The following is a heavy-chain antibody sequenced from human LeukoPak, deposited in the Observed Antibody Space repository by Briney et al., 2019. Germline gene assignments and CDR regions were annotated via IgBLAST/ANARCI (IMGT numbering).Heavy chain of an antibody. Sequence: GGSLXLSCAASGFTFSSYWMSWVRXAPGKGLEGVANIKQDGSEKYYVDSVKGRFTISRDNAKNSLYLQMNSLRAEDTALYYCARGPYCSSSSCYTNYYFDYWGQGTVVTVSS. V-gene: IGHV3-7*01. CDR2: IKQDGSEK. J-gene: IGHJ4*02. D-gene: IGHD2-2*02. CDR1: GFTFSSYW. CDR3: ARGPYCSSSSCYTNYYFDY.